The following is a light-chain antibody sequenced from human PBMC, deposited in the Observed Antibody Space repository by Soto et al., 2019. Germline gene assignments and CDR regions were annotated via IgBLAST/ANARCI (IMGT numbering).Light chain of an antibody. CDR3: SSYSSTSTPWV. V-gene: IGLV2-14*01. Sequence: QSVLTQSASVSGSPGQSITIFCTGTSSDVGAYKFVSWYRHHPGRAPQVMIYEVTNRPSGVSSRFSGSKSGNTASLTISGLQPEDEGDYYCSSYSSTSTPWVFGGGTKVTVL. CDR2: EVT. CDR1: SSDVGAYKF. J-gene: IGLJ3*02.